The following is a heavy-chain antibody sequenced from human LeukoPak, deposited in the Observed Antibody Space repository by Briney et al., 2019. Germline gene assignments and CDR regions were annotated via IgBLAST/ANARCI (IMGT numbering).Heavy chain of an antibody. D-gene: IGHD3-9*01. CDR1: GYTFTDYY. CDR2: INPNSGGT. V-gene: IGHV1-2*02. J-gene: IGHJ4*02. CDR3: ARGHDNTGYNYFDY. Sequence: GASVKVSCKASGYTFTDYYIHWVRQAPGPGLERTGWINPNSGGTNYAQKFQGRVTMTRDTSTATTCMYLSTLISVSTAVYNCARGHDNTGYNYFDYWGQGTLVTVSS.